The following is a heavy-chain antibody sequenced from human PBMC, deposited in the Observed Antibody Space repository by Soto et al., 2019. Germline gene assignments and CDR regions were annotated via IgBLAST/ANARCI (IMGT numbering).Heavy chain of an antibody. J-gene: IGHJ1*01. CDR2: INSDGYST. V-gene: IGHV3-74*01. CDR3: ARGGASGVPPAH. D-gene: IGHD3-16*01. CDR1: GFTFSSYW. Sequence: EVQLVESGGGLVQPGGSLRLSCAASGFTFSSYWMHWVRQARGKGLVWVSRINSDGYSTSYADSVKGRFTISRDNAKNTLYLQMNSLRAEDTVVYYCARGGASGVPPAHWGQGTLVTVSS.